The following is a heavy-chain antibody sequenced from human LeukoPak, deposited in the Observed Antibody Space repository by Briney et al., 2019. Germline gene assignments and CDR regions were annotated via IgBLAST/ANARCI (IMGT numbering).Heavy chain of an antibody. CDR1: GFTFSSYA. V-gene: IGHV3-23*01. J-gene: IGHJ4*02. D-gene: IGHD2-8*01. CDR2: ISGSGGST. Sequence: SGGSLRLSCAASGFTFSSYAMSWVRQAPGKGLEWVSAISGSGGSTYYADSVKGRFTISRDNSKNTLYLQMNSLRAEDTAVYYCAKAFPSGGVRAVDFDYWGQGTLVTVSS. CDR3: AKAFPSGGVRAVDFDY.